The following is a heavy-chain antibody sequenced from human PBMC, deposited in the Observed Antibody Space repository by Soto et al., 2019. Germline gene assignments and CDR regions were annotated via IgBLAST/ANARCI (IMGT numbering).Heavy chain of an antibody. CDR3: ARLQAAAGDNDLTFDY. Sequence: EVQLVQSGAEVKKPGESLRISCKGSGYSFTSYWISWVRQLPGKGLEWMGKIDPSDSYTNYSPSFQGHFTISADKSISTAYLQWSSLKASDTAMYYCARLQAAAGDNDLTFDYWGQGTLVTVSS. CDR2: IDPSDSYT. V-gene: IGHV5-10-1*01. CDR1: GYSFTSYW. D-gene: IGHD6-13*01. J-gene: IGHJ4*02.